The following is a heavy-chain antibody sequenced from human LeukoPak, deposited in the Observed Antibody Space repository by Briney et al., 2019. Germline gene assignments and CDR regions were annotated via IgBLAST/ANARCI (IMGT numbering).Heavy chain of an antibody. J-gene: IGHJ4*02. CDR3: ARVPRYCSSTSCYHFDY. CDR2: IYYSGST. Sequence: SETLSLTCTVSGGAVSSGNYYWSWIRQPPGKGLEWIGYIYYSGSTNYNPSLKSRVTISVDTSKNQFSLKLSSVTAADTAVYYCARVPRYCSSTSCYHFDYWGQGTLVTVSS. D-gene: IGHD2-2*01. CDR1: GGAVSSGNYY. V-gene: IGHV4-61*01.